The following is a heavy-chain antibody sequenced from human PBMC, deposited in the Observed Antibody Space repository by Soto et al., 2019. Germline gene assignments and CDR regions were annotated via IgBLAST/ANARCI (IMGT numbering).Heavy chain of an antibody. Sequence: ASVKVSCKVSGYTLTELSMHWVRQAPGKGLEWMGGFDPEDGETIYAQKFQGRVTMTEDTSTDTAYMELSSLRSEDTAVYYCAKDLYWGSYRFSSLGLDYWGQGTLVTVSS. V-gene: IGHV1-24*01. D-gene: IGHD3-16*02. J-gene: IGHJ4*02. CDR1: GYTLTELS. CDR3: AKDLYWGSYRFSSLGLDY. CDR2: FDPEDGET.